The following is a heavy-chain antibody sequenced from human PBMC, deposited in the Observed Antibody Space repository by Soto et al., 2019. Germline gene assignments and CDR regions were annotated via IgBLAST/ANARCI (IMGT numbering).Heavy chain of an antibody. J-gene: IGHJ6*02. Sequence: PSETLSLTCAVSGGSISSSNWWSWVRQPPGKGLEWIGEIYHSGSTNYNPSLKSRVTISVDKSKNQFSLKLSSVTAADTAVYYCARQAVADSWAGIGSPGMDVWGQGTTVTVSS. CDR2: IYHSGST. D-gene: IGHD6-19*01. V-gene: IGHV4-4*02. CDR3: ARQAVADSWAGIGSPGMDV. CDR1: GGSISSSNW.